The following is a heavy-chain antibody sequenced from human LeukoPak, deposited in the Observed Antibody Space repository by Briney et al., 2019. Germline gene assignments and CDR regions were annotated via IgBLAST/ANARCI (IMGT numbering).Heavy chain of an antibody. Sequence: PSETLSLTCGVSGGSIDITNYWSWVRQPPGKGLEWIGSIFYSGSTYYNPSLKSRVTISVDTSKNQFSLKLSSVTAADTAVYYCAGDYGGDFDYWGQGTLVTVSS. V-gene: IGHV4-39*02. CDR3: AGDYGGDFDY. J-gene: IGHJ4*02. D-gene: IGHD4-23*01. CDR2: IFYSGST. CDR1: GGSIDITNY.